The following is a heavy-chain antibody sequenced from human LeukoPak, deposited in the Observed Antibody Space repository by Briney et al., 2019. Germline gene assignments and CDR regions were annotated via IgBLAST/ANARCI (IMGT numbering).Heavy chain of an antibody. D-gene: IGHD1-26*01. CDR1: GFTFSSYA. V-gene: IGHV3-30*04. CDR2: ISYDGSNK. CDR3: ARARVGATNYYYYYYYMDV. J-gene: IGHJ6*03. Sequence: GGSLRLSCAASGFTFSSYAMHWVRQAPGKGLEWVAVISYDGSNKYYADSVKGRFTISRDNSKNTLYLQMNSLRAEDTAVYYCARARVGATNYYYYYYYMDVWGKGTTVTVSS.